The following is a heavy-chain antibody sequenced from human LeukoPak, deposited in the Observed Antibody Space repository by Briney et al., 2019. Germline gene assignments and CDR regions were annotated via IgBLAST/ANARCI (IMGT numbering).Heavy chain of an antibody. J-gene: IGHJ4*02. D-gene: IGHD6-13*01. CDR2: INHSGST. V-gene: IGHV4-34*01. CDR3: ARVRGSARFSSWAFDY. Sequence: PSETLSPTCAVYGGSFSGYYWSWIRQPPGKGLEWIGEINHSGSTNYNPSLKSRVTISVDTSKNQFSLKLSSVTAADTAVYYCARVRGSARFSSWAFDYWGQGTLVTVSS. CDR1: GGSFSGYY.